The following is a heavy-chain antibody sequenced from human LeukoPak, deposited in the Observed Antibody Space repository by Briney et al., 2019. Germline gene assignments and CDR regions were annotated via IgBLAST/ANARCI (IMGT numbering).Heavy chain of an antibody. CDR3: AREGRFLEWLPFDY. CDR1: GFTFSSYS. J-gene: IGHJ4*02. CDR2: ISSSSSYI. D-gene: IGHD3-3*01. Sequence: GGSLRLSCAASGFTFSSYSMNWVRQAPGKGLEWVSSISSSSSYIYYADSVKGRFTISRDNAKNSLYLQVNSLRAEDTAVYYCAREGRFLEWLPFDYWGQGTLVTVSS. V-gene: IGHV3-21*01.